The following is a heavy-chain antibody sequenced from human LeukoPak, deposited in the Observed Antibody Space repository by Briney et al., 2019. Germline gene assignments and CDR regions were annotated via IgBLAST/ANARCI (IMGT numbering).Heavy chain of an antibody. Sequence: ASVKVSCKASGYTFTGYYMHWVRQAPGQGLEWMGWINPNSGGTNYAQKFQGRVTMTRDTSINTVYMELSRLRSDDTAVYYCAREDLYTYPLDFWGQGTLVTVSS. CDR2: INPNSGGT. V-gene: IGHV1-2*02. CDR1: GYTFTGYY. J-gene: IGHJ1*01. D-gene: IGHD5-24*01. CDR3: AREDLYTYPLDF.